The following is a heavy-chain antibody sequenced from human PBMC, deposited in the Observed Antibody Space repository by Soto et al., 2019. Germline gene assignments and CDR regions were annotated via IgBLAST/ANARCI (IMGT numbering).Heavy chain of an antibody. CDR2: IHPDSGNT. V-gene: IGHV1-8*01. CDR1: GYTFADYE. D-gene: IGHD6-6*01. Sequence: ASVKFSCKASGYTFADYEINWVRQATGQGLEGMGWIHPDSGNTDFAQRFRGRITMTRNTSMSVVYMELDKLTSEDMAVYYCARDREYSSPPRYYYGMEVWGEGTKVTVS. J-gene: IGHJ6*02. CDR3: ARDREYSSPPRYYYGMEV.